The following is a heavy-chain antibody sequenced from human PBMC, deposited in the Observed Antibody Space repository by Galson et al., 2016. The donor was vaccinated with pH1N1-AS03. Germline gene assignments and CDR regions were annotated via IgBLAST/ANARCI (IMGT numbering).Heavy chain of an antibody. D-gene: IGHD6-13*01. CDR1: GCTFRNHW. V-gene: IGHV5-51*01. Sequence: QSGAEVKKPGESLKISCQASGCTFRNHWIGWVRQMPGKGLEWMGIIYPPDSDARYSPSFQGQVTMSVDKSINTAYLQWNSLKASDTAIYYCARHNEAATLSAPSDYWGQGTLVTVSS. CDR3: ARHNEAATLSAPSDY. J-gene: IGHJ4*02. CDR2: IYPPDSDA.